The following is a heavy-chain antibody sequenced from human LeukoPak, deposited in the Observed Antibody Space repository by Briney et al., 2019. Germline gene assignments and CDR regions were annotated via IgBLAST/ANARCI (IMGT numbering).Heavy chain of an antibody. V-gene: IGHV5-51*01. CDR2: IYPGDSDT. CDR1: GYRFTNYW. Sequence: GESLKISCKTSGYRFTNYWIGWVRQMPGKGLEWMGIIYPGDSDTRYSPSFQGQVTISADKSISTAYLQWSSLKASDTAMYYCASRLRERFDSWGQGTLVTVSS. J-gene: IGHJ4*02. D-gene: IGHD5-12*01. CDR3: ASRLRERFDS.